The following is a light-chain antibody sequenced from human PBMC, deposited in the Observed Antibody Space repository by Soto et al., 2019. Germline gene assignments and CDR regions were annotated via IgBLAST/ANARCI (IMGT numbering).Light chain of an antibody. CDR3: MQSTRLPPT. V-gene: IGKV2-29*03. Sequence: DVVMTQTPLSLSVPPGQPASISCKASHSLLHSTGETFLFWYHQKPGQSPQLLMYEVSSRVAGVPDRFSGSGSGTDFTLEISRXETDDVGIYYCMQSTRLPPTFGQGTRLEIK. CDR1: HSLLHSTGETF. CDR2: EVS. J-gene: IGKJ5*01.